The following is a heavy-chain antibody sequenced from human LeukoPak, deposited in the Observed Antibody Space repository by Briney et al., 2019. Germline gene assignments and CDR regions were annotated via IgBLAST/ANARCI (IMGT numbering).Heavy chain of an antibody. CDR3: ARACRDGYNCPGRYYFGY. Sequence: SSLKLSCKASGGTFSSYAISWVRQAPGHGLEWMGRFITIFGTANYAQKFQGRVTITTHESTSTAYMELSSLRSADTAVYYCARACRDGYNCPGRYYFGYWGQGTLVTVHS. V-gene: IGHV1-69*05. CDR2: FITIFGTA. D-gene: IGHD5-24*01. CDR1: GGTFSSYA. J-gene: IGHJ4*02.